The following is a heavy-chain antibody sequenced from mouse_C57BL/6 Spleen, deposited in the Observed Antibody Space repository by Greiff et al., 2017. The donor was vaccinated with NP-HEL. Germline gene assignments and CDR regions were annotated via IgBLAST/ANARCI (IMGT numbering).Heavy chain of an antibody. CDR2: INPGSGGT. J-gene: IGHJ4*01. V-gene: IGHV1-54*01. CDR3: ARSFYYGSSYDAMDY. Sequence: QVQLQQSGAELVRPGTSVKVSCKASGYAFTNYLIEWVKQRPGQGLEWIGVINPGSGGTSYNEKFKGKATMTADKSSSTAYMQLSSLTSEDTAVYCCARSFYYGSSYDAMDYWGQGTSVTVSS. CDR1: GYAFTNYL. D-gene: IGHD1-1*01.